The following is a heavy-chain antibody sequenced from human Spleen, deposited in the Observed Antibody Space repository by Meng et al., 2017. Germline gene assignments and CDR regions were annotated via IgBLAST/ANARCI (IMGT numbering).Heavy chain of an antibody. CDR3: ARGLGGSPEN. CDR1: GGSFSDYV. Sequence: VPLTHGGAGLLSSSETLSLTCGVSGGSFSDYVWSWIRQPPREGLEWIGEINHSGGTNYNPSLESRVTISVDTSKNQFSLKLRSVTAADTAVYYCARGLGGSPENWGQGTLVTVSS. D-gene: IGHD2-15*01. V-gene: IGHV4-34*01. J-gene: IGHJ4*02. CDR2: INHSGGT.